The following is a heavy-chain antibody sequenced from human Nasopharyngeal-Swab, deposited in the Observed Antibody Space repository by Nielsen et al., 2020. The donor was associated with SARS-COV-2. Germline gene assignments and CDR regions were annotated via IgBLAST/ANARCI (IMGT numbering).Heavy chain of an antibody. D-gene: IGHD6-19*01. CDR2: ISGSGGST. Sequence: GESLKISCAASGFTFSSYAMSWVRQAPGKGLEWVSAISGSGGSTYYADSVKGRFTTSRDNSKNTLYLQMNSLRAEDTAVYYCAKDIYSSGWYYFDYWGQGTLVTVSS. V-gene: IGHV3-23*01. CDR1: GFTFSSYA. CDR3: AKDIYSSGWYYFDY. J-gene: IGHJ4*02.